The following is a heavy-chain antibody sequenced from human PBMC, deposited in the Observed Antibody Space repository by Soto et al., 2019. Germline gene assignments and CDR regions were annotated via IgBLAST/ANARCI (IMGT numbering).Heavy chain of an antibody. Sequence: ASVKVSCKASGYTFTSYDINWVRQATGQGLEWMGWMNPNSGNTGYAQKFQGRVTMNRNTSISTAYMELQILRSEDTAVYYCARGLGMGSYYPLDAFDIWGQGTMVTVSS. J-gene: IGHJ3*02. D-gene: IGHD1-26*01. CDR2: MNPNSGNT. V-gene: IGHV1-8*01. CDR3: ARGLGMGSYYPLDAFDI. CDR1: GYTFTSYD.